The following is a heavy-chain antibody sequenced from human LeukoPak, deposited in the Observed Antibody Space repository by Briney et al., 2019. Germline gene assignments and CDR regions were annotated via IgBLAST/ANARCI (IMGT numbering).Heavy chain of an antibody. CDR1: GFIFSAYW. CDR3: ASWAGNTQSDSWSGPFDY. CDR2: INEDGGEE. J-gene: IGHJ4*02. Sequence: PGGSLRLSCVGSGFIFSAYWMAWVRQAPGKGPEWVANINEDGGEERYVDSVRGRFTISRDNTKNSLSLQMNSLRDEDTAVYYCASWAGNTQSDSWSGPFDYWGQGTLVTVSS. D-gene: IGHD3-3*01. V-gene: IGHV3-7*01.